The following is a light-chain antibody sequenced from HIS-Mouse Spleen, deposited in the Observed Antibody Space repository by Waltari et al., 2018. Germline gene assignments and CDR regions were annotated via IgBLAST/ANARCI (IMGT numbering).Light chain of an antibody. CDR2: EDS. Sequence: SYELTQPPSVSVSPGQTARITCSGDALPKKYAYWYQQKSGQAPVLVIYEDSKRPSGIPERFCGSSSGTMATLTISGAQVEDEADYYCYSTDSSGNHRVFGGGTKLTFL. V-gene: IGLV3-10*01. CDR3: YSTDSSGNHRV. J-gene: IGLJ2*01. CDR1: ALPKKY.